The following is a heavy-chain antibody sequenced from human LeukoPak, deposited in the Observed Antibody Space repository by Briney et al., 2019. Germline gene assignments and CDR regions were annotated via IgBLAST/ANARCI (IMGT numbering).Heavy chain of an antibody. CDR3: AKDSSSWSNYFDY. CDR2: IRYDGSNI. J-gene: IGHJ4*02. V-gene: IGHV3-30*02. D-gene: IGHD6-13*01. Sequence: GGSLRLSCAASGFTFSNSDMHWVRQAPGKGLEWVAFIRYDGSNIYYADSVKGRFTISRDNSKNTLYLQMNSLRAEDTAVYYCAKDSSSWSNYFDYWGQGTLVTVSS. CDR1: GFTFSNSD.